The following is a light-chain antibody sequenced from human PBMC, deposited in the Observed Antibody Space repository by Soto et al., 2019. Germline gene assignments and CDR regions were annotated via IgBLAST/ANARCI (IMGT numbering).Light chain of an antibody. CDR3: ATWDDSLNGGV. V-gene: IGLV1-44*01. J-gene: IGLJ3*02. CDR1: SSSIGAGYE. CDR2: SNN. Sequence: QSVLTQPPSVSGAPGQRVTISCSGTSSSIGAGYEVHWYHQLPGTAPKLLIHSNNQRPSGVPDRFSGSKSGTSASLAISGLQSEDEADYYCATWDDSLNGGVFGGGTKLTVL.